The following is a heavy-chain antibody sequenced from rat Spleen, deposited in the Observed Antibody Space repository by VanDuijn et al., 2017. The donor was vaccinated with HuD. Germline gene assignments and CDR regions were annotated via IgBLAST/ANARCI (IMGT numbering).Heavy chain of an antibody. CDR3: ARRGAPFDY. D-gene: IGHD4-3*01. J-gene: IGHJ2*01. CDR1: GFSISSYG. CDR2: INSAGIS. Sequence: VQLKESGPGLVQPSQTLSLTCFVSGFSISSYGVIWVRQPPGKGLEWMAYINSAGISNYNPSLKSRLSITRDTSRNQFFLQVNSVTAEDTATYYCARRGAPFDYWGQGVMVTVSS. V-gene: IGHV3-3*01.